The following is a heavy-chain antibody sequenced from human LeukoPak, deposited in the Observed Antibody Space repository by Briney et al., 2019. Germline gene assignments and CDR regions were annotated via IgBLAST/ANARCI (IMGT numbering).Heavy chain of an antibody. CDR2: IYHNGDT. CDR1: DYSISSGYY. V-gene: IGHV4-38-2*02. D-gene: IGHD6-19*01. J-gene: IGHJ4*02. Sequence: SETLSLTCTVSDYSISSGYYWGWFRQPPGKGLEWIGSIYHNGDTYYNPSLKSRVTISVDTSKNQFSLKLSSVTAADTAVYYCARDLPVAGTGSGYWGQGTLVTVSS. CDR3: ARDLPVAGTGSGY.